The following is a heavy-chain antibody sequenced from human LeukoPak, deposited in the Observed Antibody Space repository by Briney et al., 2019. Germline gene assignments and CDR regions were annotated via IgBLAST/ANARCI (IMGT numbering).Heavy chain of an antibody. D-gene: IGHD2-2*01. J-gene: IGHJ4*02. CDR1: GYTLTELS. V-gene: IGHV1-24*01. CDR3: ATDHHCSSTSCSGY. Sequence: ASVKVSCKVSGYTLTELSMHWVRQAPGKGLEWMGGFDPEDGETIYAQKFQGRVTMTEDTSTDTAYMELSSLRSEDTAVYYCATDHHCSSTSCSGYWGQGTLVTVSS. CDR2: FDPEDGET.